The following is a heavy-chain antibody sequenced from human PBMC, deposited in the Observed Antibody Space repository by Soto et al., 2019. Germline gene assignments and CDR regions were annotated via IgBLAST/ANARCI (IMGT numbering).Heavy chain of an antibody. CDR2: INHSGST. D-gene: IGHD3-10*01. CDR3: ARGSRKRAGITMVRAPRYYFDY. CDR1: GGSISSSSYY. V-gene: IGHV4-39*07. J-gene: IGHJ4*02. Sequence: SETLSLTCTVSGGSISSSSYYWSWIRQPPGKGLEWIGEINHSGSTNYNPSLKSRVTISVGTSKNQFSLKLSSVTAADTAVYYCARGSRKRAGITMVRAPRYYFDYWGQGTLVTVSS.